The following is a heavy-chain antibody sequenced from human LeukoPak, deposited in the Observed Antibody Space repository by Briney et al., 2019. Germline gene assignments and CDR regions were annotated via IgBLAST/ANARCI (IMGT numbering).Heavy chain of an antibody. D-gene: IGHD4-11*01. CDR2: IYHSGST. CDR1: GYSISSGYY. J-gene: IGHJ4*02. CDR3: AKMTPVTSFQLLVLDS. Sequence: SSETLSLTCTVSGYSISSGYYWGWIRQPPGKGLEWIGSIYHSGSTYYNPSLKSRVTISVDTSKNQFSLKLSSVTAADTAVYYCAKMTPVTSFQLLVLDSWGPGTLVTISS. V-gene: IGHV4-38-2*02.